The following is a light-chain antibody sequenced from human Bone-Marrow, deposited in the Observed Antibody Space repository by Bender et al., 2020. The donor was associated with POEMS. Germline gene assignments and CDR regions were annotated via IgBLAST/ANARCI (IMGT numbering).Light chain of an antibody. J-gene: IGLJ3*02. CDR1: SSDVGGYNY. Sequence: QSALTQPASVSGSPGQSITVSCIGTSSDVGGYNYVSWYQQHPGKAPKLMIYDVSNRPSGVSDRFSGSKSGSTASLTISGLQPEDEADYYCAVWDDSLNGWVFGGGTKLTVL. V-gene: IGLV2-14*03. CDR3: AVWDDSLNGWV. CDR2: DVS.